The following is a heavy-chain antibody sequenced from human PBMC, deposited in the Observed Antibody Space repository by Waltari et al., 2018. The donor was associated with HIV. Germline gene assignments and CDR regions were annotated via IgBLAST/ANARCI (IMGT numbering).Heavy chain of an antibody. Sequence: QLVQSGAELKKPAESLPRPCKASGYSLTTSWITWVRRMPGKGLEWRGIIEPEDSDTRYSPSFQGQVTMSADKSVTTAYLQWNSLKASDSGMYYCARGGSLGYGDATDSWGQGTLVTVSS. D-gene: IGHD5-12*01. J-gene: IGHJ4*02. CDR2: IEPEDSDT. V-gene: IGHV5-51*01. CDR1: GYSLTTSW. CDR3: ARGGSLGYGDATDS.